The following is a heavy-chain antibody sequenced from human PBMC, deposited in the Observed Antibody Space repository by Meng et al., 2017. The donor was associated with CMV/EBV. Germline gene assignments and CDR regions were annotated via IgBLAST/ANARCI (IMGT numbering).Heavy chain of an antibody. CDR3: AKVLWSGYDYGMDV. CDR1: GFTFSSYA. J-gene: IGHJ6*02. Sequence: GASLKISCAASGFTFSSYAMSWVRQAPGKGLEWVSAISGSGGSTYYADSVKGRFTISRDNSKTTLYLQMNSLRAEDTAVYYCAKVLWSGYDYGMDVWGQGTTVTVSS. CDR2: ISGSGGST. D-gene: IGHD3-3*01. V-gene: IGHV3-23*01.